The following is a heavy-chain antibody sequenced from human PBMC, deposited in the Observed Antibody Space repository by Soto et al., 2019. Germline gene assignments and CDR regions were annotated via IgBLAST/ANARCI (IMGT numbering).Heavy chain of an antibody. CDR1: GFTFDDYA. V-gene: IGHV3-9*01. J-gene: IGHJ5*02. D-gene: IGHD6-6*01. CDR3: AKDTADRPNNWFDP. Sequence: EVQLVESGGGLVQPGRSLRLSCAASGFTFDDYAMHWVRQAPGKGLVWVSGISWNSGSIGYADSVKGRFTISSDNAKSSLYLQTNSLRAKDTALYYCAKDTADRPNNWFDPWGQGALVTVSS. CDR2: ISWNSGSI.